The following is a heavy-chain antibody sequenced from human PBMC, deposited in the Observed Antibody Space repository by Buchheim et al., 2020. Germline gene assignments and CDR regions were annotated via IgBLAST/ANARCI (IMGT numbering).Heavy chain of an antibody. CDR1: GFTFSSYW. V-gene: IGHV3-74*01. Sequence: EVQLVESGGGLVQPGGSLRLSCAASGFTFSSYWMHWVRQAPGKGLVWVSRINSDGSSTAYADSVKGRFSISRDNAKNTVYLQMNSLRAEDTAVYYCARAPSTGTTFFSWLDPWGQGTL. D-gene: IGHD1-1*01. J-gene: IGHJ5*02. CDR2: INSDGSST. CDR3: ARAPSTGTTFFSWLDP.